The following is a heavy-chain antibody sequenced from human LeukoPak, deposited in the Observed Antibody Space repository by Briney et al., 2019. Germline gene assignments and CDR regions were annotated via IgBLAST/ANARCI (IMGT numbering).Heavy chain of an antibody. CDR3: ARGLDYGDYPVHYYFDY. CDR2: ISTGSSYI. D-gene: IGHD4-17*01. Sequence: PGGSLRLSCAASGFTFSTYSMNWVRQVPGKGPEWISSISTGSSYIYYADSVKGRFTISRDNSKNTLYLQMNSLRAEDTAVYYCARGLDYGDYPVHYYFDYWGQGTLVTVSS. CDR1: GFTFSTYS. J-gene: IGHJ4*02. V-gene: IGHV3-21*01.